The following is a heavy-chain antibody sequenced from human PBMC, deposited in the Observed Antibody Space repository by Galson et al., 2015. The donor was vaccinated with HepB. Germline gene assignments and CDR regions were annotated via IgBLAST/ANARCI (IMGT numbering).Heavy chain of an antibody. D-gene: IGHD3-22*01. J-gene: IGHJ4*02. Sequence: SLRLSCAASEFIFSNYWMTWVRQAPGKGLEWVANINQDGAKKNYVDSVKGRFTISRDNAKNSLYLEMNSLRAEDTAMYHCARDSTYYDGSAYYDNLDSWGQGTLVTVSS. V-gene: IGHV3-7*03. CDR1: EFIFSNYW. CDR3: ARDSTYYDGSAYYDNLDS. CDR2: INQDGAKK.